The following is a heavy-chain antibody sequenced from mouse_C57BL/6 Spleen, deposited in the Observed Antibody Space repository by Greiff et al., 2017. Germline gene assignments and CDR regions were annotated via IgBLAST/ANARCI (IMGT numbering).Heavy chain of an antibody. CDR3: ARSDSNYAWFAY. CDR1: GYAFSSYW. Sequence: QVQLQQSGAELVKPGASVKISCKASGYAFSSYWMNWVKQRPGKGLEWIGQIYPGDGDTNYNGKFKGKATLTADKSSSTAYMQLSSLTSEDSAVXFCARSDSNYAWFAYWGQGTLVTVSA. J-gene: IGHJ3*01. V-gene: IGHV1-80*01. D-gene: IGHD2-5*01. CDR2: IYPGDGDT.